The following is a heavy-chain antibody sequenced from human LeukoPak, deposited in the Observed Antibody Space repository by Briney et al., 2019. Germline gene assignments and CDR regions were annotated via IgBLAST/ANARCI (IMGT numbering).Heavy chain of an antibody. Sequence: GGSLRLSCAASGFTFSSYWMSWVRQAPGKGLEWVANIKQDGSEKYYVDSVKGRFTISRDNAKNSLYLQMSSLRAENTAVYYCARRRYYYDSSGKTYYFDYWGQGTLVAVSS. J-gene: IGHJ4*02. V-gene: IGHV3-7*01. CDR3: ARRRYYYDSSGKTYYFDY. CDR2: IKQDGSEK. CDR1: GFTFSSYW. D-gene: IGHD3-22*01.